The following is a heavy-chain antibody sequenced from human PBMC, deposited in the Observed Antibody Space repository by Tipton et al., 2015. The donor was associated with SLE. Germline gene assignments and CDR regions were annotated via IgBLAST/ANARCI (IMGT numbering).Heavy chain of an antibody. D-gene: IGHD6-6*01. CDR3: ESEAGSSSRAGYFDS. J-gene: IGHJ4*02. CDR2: IWYDGSNK. Sequence: SLRHSCAASGFNFNNYGMHWVRQAPGKGLELVAVIWYDGSNKYYEDPVKGRFTISRDNSKNTLYLQMNSLRIEDTALYYCESEAGSSSRAGYFDSWGQGTLVTVSS. CDR1: GFNFNNYG. V-gene: IGHV3-33*01.